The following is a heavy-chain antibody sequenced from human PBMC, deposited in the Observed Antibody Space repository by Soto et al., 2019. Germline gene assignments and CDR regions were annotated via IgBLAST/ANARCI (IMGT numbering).Heavy chain of an antibody. D-gene: IGHD2-8*01. J-gene: IGHJ5*02. CDR1: GDSFTNYA. Sequence: QVLLVQSGAEMKQPGSSVSVSCKASGDSFTNYAFTWVRQAPGQGPEWLGGIILALGTPHYSQRFQGRLKIPADESSSTVYMELGSLRLDDTAVYYCGRYCTNTKCRGGYYLDLWGQGPLLTVSS. CDR3: GRYCTNTKCRGGYYLDL. V-gene: IGHV1-69*01. CDR2: IILALGTP.